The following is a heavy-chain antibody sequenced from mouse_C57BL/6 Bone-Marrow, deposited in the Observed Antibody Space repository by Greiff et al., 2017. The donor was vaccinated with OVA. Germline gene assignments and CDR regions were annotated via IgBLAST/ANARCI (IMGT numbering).Heavy chain of an antibody. CDR2: ISSGSSTI. CDR1: GFTFSDYG. Sequence: EVKVEESGGGLVKPGGSLKLSCAASGFTFSDYGMHWVRQAPEKGLEWVAYISSGSSTIYYADTVKGRFTISRDNAKNTLFLQMTSLRSEDTAMYYCARGWLLPWFAYWGQGTLVTVSA. D-gene: IGHD2-3*01. V-gene: IGHV5-17*01. J-gene: IGHJ3*01. CDR3: ARGWLLPWFAY.